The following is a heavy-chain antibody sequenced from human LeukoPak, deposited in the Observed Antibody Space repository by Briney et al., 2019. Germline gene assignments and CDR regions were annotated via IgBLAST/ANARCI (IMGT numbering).Heavy chain of an antibody. CDR2: IIPILGEP. CDR3: ARKGGLGTYGIFDY. V-gene: IGHV1-69*02. CDR1: GGTFSSYT. J-gene: IGHJ4*02. Sequence: LVKVSCKASGGTFSSYTISWVRQAPGQGLEWMGRIIPILGEPDYAQKFQGRVTITADMSTSTAYMELSSLRSEDTAVYYCARKGGLGTYGIFDYWGQGTLVTVSS. D-gene: IGHD3-10*01.